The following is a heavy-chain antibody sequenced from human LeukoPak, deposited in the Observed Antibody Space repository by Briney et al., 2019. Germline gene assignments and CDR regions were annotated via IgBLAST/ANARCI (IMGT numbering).Heavy chain of an antibody. Sequence: SQTLSLTCAISGDSVSSSTAAWNWARQSPSRGLEGLGRTYYRSKWYTDYAVSVRSRITINPDTSKNQFSLQLNSVTPEDTAVYYCARYPTGWYLDYWGQGTLVTVSS. CDR1: GDSVSSSTAA. D-gene: IGHD6-19*01. J-gene: IGHJ4*02. CDR3: ARYPTGWYLDY. CDR2: TYYRSKWYT. V-gene: IGHV6-1*01.